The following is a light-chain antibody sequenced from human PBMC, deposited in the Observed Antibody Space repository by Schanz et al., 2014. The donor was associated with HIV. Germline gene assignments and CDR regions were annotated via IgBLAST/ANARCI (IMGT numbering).Light chain of an antibody. CDR3: SSYGGSLPLV. Sequence: QSALTQPPSASGSPGQSVTISCTGTSSDVGGYNFVSWFQQHPGKAPKLMIYEVTKRPSGVPARFSGSKSGNTASLTVSAVQPEDEADYYCSSYGGSLPLVFGGGTKLTVL. V-gene: IGLV2-8*01. J-gene: IGLJ2*01. CDR2: EVT. CDR1: SSDVGGYNF.